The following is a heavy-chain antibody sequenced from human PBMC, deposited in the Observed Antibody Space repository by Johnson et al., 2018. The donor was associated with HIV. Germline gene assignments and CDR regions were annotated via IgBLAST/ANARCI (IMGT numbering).Heavy chain of an antibody. Sequence: QLVESGGGVVQPGGSLRLSCAASGFTFSSYGMHWVRQAPGKGLEWVAFIRYDGSNKYYADSVKGRFTISRDNSKNTLYLQMNSLRAEDTAVYYCAKDRSSGYDAFDIWGQGTMVTVSS. J-gene: IGHJ3*02. V-gene: IGHV3-30*02. D-gene: IGHD6-25*01. CDR1: GFTFSSYG. CDR3: AKDRSSGYDAFDI. CDR2: IRYDGSNK.